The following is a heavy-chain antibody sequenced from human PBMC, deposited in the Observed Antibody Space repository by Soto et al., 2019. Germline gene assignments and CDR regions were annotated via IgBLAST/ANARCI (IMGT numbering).Heavy chain of an antibody. Sequence: ASVKVSCKASGYSFTTHAMIWVRQAPGQRPEWMGWINTGNGNTRYSPKFQGRVNITRDTSASTAYMELSSLKSEDTAVYYCARGEQLYHYYYGMDVWGQGSTVTASS. V-gene: IGHV1-3*04. CDR2: INTGNGNT. CDR1: GYSFTTHA. J-gene: IGHJ6*02. CDR3: ARGEQLYHYYYGMDV.